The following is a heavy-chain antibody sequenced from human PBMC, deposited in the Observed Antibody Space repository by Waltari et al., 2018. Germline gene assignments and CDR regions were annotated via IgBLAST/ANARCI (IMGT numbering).Heavy chain of an antibody. J-gene: IGHJ5*02. CDR1: GGSISSSSYY. CDR2: IYYSGST. CDR3: ARHHFYGSGSLGPNWFDP. V-gene: IGHV4-39*01. D-gene: IGHD3-10*01. Sequence: QLQLQESGPGLVKPSETLSLPCTVSGGSISSSSYYWCWIRQPPAKGREGSGSIYYSGSTYYNPSLKSRVTISVDTSKNQFSLKLSSVTAADTAVYYCARHHFYGSGSLGPNWFDPWGQGTLVTVSS.